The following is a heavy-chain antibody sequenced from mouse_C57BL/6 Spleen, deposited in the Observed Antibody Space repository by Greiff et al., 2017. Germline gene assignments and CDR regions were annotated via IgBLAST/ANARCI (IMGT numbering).Heavy chain of an antibody. CDR1: GYTFTSYW. Sequence: QVQLQQPGAELVKPGASAKLSCKASGYTFTSYWMQWVKQRPGQGLEWIGEIDPSDSYTNYNQKFKGKATLTVDTSSSTAYMQLSSLTSEDSAVYYCARSRPTDYWGQGTTLTVSS. CDR2: IDPSDSYT. V-gene: IGHV1-50*01. CDR3: ARSRPTDY. J-gene: IGHJ2*01.